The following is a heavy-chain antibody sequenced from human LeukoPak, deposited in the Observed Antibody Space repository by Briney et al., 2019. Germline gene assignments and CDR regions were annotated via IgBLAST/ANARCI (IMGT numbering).Heavy chain of an antibody. CDR1: GFTVSSNY. CDR2: IYSGGST. CDR3: ARVVNYYDSSGYRNWFDS. V-gene: IGHV3-53*01. J-gene: IGHJ5*01. Sequence: GGSLRLSCAASGFTVSSNYMSWVRQAPGKGLEWVSVIYSGGSTYYADSVKGRFTISRDNSKNTLYLQMNSLRAEDTAVYYCARVVNYYDSSGYRNWFDSWGQGTLVTVSS. D-gene: IGHD3-22*01.